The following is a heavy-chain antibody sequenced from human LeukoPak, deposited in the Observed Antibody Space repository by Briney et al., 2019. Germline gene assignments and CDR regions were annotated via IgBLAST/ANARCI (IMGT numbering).Heavy chain of an antibody. D-gene: IGHD3-16*01. CDR3: ARVGLMIAFGGVKADAFDF. J-gene: IGHJ3*01. CDR2: IGTSGRPI. Sequence: PGGSLRLSCAASGFTFSSYEMTWVRQAPGKGLEWLSVIGTSGRPIYYADSVKGRFTISRDNAKNSLYPQLNNLRGDDTAVYYCARVGLMIAFGGVKADAFDFWGQGTLVTVSS. V-gene: IGHV3-48*03. CDR1: GFTFSSYE.